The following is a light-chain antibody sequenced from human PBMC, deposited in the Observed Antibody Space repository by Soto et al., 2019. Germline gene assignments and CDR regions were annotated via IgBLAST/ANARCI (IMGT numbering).Light chain of an antibody. CDR2: KAS. Sequence: IKMYLSPAAVSASIRDRVTITCRASQIISSWLAWYQQKPGKAPNLLIYKASSLKSGVPLRFSGSGSGTEFTLTINSLQPDDFATYYCQQYDTYWTFGQGTKV. CDR1: QIISSW. V-gene: IGKV1-5*03. CDR3: QQYDTYWT. J-gene: IGKJ1*01.